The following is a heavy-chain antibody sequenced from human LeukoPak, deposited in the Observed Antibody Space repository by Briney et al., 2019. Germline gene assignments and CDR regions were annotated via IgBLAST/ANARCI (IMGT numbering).Heavy chain of an antibody. D-gene: IGHD3-10*01. Sequence: SETLSLTCTVSGGSVSSGSYYWSWIRQPPGKGLEWIGYIYYSGSTNYNPSLKSRVTISVDTSKNQFSLKLSSVTAADTAVYYCARGLWFGELFYWLDPWGQGTLVTVSS. CDR1: GGSVSSGSYY. J-gene: IGHJ5*02. CDR3: ARGLWFGELFYWLDP. V-gene: IGHV4-61*01. CDR2: IYYSGST.